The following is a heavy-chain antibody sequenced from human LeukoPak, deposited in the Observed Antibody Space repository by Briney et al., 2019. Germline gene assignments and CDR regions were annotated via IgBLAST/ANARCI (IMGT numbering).Heavy chain of an antibody. CDR3: ARGGRDGWGSHSFIQFDY. CDR1: GYTFTIYG. CDR2: IIPIFGTA. V-gene: IGHV1-69*13. D-gene: IGHD3-10*01. J-gene: IGHJ4*02. Sequence: ASVKVSCKTSGYTFTIYGISWVRQAPGQGPEWMGGIIPIFGTANYAQKFQGRVTITADESTSTAYMELSSLRSEDTAVYYCARGGRDGWGSHSFIQFDYWGQGTLVTVSS.